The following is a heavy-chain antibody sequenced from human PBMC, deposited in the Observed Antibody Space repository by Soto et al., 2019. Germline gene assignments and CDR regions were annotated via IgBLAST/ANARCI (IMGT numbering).Heavy chain of an antibody. V-gene: IGHV4-59*01. CDR2: IYYSGST. J-gene: IGHJ3*02. D-gene: IGHD6-6*01. CDR3: ASDSTPSAFDI. Sequence: SETLSLTCTVSGGSISSYYWSWIRQPPGKGLEWIGYIYYSGSTNYNPSLKSRVTISVDTSKNQFSLKLSSVTAADTAVYYCASDSTPSAFDIWGQGTMVTVSS. CDR1: GGSISSYY.